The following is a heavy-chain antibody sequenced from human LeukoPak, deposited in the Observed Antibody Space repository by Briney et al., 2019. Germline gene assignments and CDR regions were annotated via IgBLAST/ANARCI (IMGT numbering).Heavy chain of an antibody. CDR1: GYTFTSYD. J-gene: IGHJ6*03. CDR3: ARASTAGWYYYYYMDV. Sequence: ASVKVSCKASGYTFTSYDINWVRQATGQGLEWMGWMNPNSGNTGYAQKFQGRVTMTRNTSISTAYMELSSLRSEDTAVYYRARASTAGWYYYYYMDVWGKGTTVTVSS. D-gene: IGHD6-19*01. CDR2: MNPNSGNT. V-gene: IGHV1-8*01.